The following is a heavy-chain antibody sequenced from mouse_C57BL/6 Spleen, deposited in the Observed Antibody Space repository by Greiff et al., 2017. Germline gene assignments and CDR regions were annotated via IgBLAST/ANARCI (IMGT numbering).Heavy chain of an antibody. D-gene: IGHD3-2*02. J-gene: IGHJ4*01. CDR1: GYTFTSYG. CDR2: IYPRSGNT. Sequence: QVQLQQSGAELARPGASVKLSCKASGYTFTSYGISWVKQRTGQGLEWIGEIYPRSGNTYYNEKFKGKATLTADKSSSTAYMELRSLTSEYSAVYFFARAQAYYAMDYWGQGTSVTVSS. V-gene: IGHV1-81*01. CDR3: ARAQAYYAMDY.